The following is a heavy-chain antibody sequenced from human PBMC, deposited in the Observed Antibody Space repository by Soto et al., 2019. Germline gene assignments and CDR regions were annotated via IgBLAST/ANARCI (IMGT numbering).Heavy chain of an antibody. D-gene: IGHD2-21*02. V-gene: IGHV2-5*02. CDR1: GFSLSTGGMA. Sequence: QITLKESGPTLVKPTQTLTLTCTFSGFSLSTGGMAVGWIRQPPGKALEWLALIYWDDDRRYRPSLKSRLTVTKDTAKNQVVLTMANMDPVDTATYYCVHSRCGGDCLGSDSSHYYYGVDVWGQGTTVTGSS. CDR3: VHSRCGGDCLGSDSSHYYYGVDV. CDR2: IYWDDDR. J-gene: IGHJ6*02.